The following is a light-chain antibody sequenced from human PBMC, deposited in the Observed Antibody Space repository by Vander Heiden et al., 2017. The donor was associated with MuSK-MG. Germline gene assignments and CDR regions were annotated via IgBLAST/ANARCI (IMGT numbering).Light chain of an antibody. CDR2: VAS. Sequence: EIVLTQSPGTLSLSPGERATLSCRASQSVSSSYLAWYQQKPGQAPRLLIYVASSMATGIPDRLPGSGFGTDFTLTMSSLEPEDFAVYSWEQYGSWWTFGQGI. J-gene: IGKJ1*01. V-gene: IGKV3-20*01. CDR3: EQYGSWWT. CDR1: QSVSSSY.